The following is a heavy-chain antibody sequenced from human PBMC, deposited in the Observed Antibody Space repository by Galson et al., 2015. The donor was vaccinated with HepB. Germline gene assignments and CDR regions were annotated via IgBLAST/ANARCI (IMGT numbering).Heavy chain of an antibody. CDR1: GFTFSTYW. Sequence: SLRLSCAASGFTFSTYWMSWVRQAPGKGLEWVANINQDGSEKHYVDSVKGRFTISRDNAKNSLYLQMDSLTADDTAVYYCARDIDYWGQGTLVTVSS. J-gene: IGHJ4*02. V-gene: IGHV3-7*03. CDR2: INQDGSEK. CDR3: ARDIDY.